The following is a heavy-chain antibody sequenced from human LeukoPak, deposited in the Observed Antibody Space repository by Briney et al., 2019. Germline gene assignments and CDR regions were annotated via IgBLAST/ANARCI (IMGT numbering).Heavy chain of an antibody. CDR2: IYYSGST. CDR3: ARDGFNDAFDV. Sequence: PSETLSLTCTVSGGSISSYYWSWIRQPPGKGLEWIAYIYYSGSTNYNPSLKSRVTISVDTSKNQFSLKLSSVTAAGTAVYYCARDGFNDAFDVWGQGTMVTVSS. V-gene: IGHV4-59*01. J-gene: IGHJ3*01. CDR1: GGSISSYY. D-gene: IGHD3-10*01.